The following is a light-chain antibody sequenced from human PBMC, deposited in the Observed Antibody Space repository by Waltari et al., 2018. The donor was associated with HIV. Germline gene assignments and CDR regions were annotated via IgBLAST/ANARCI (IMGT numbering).Light chain of an antibody. V-gene: IGLV2-23*02. J-gene: IGLJ3*02. CDR2: DVS. CDR1: SSDVGGFNY. Sequence: QSALTQPASVSGSPGQSITISCTGASSDVGGFNYVSWYQHPPGKAPKLMIYDVSERPSGVSNRFSGSKSGNTASLTISGLQAEDEADYYCCSYAGSSTLLFGGGTKVTVL. CDR3: CSYAGSSTLL.